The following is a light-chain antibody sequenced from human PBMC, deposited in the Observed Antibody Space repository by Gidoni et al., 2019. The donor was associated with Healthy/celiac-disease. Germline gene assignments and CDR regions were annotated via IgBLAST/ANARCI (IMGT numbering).Light chain of an antibody. CDR2: AAS. J-gene: IGKJ4*01. Sequence: DIQMTQSPSSLSASVGDRVTITCRASQSISSYLNWYQQKPGKAPKLLIDAASSLQIGVPSRFSGSGSGTDFTLTSSSLQPEDFATYYCQQSYSTLLTFGGGTKVEIK. CDR1: QSISSY. CDR3: QQSYSTLLT. V-gene: IGKV1-39*01.